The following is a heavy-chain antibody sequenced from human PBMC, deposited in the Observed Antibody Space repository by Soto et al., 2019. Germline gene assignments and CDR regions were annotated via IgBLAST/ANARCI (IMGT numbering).Heavy chain of an antibody. CDR2: ISSSSSYT. D-gene: IGHD3-10*01. CDR1: GFTFSDYY. J-gene: IGHJ4*02. Sequence: SGGSLRLSCAASGFTFSDYYMSWIRQAPGKGLEWVSYISSSSSYTNYADSVKGRFTISRDNAKNSLYLQMNSLRAEDTAVYYCARDPSHGSGSYLDYWGQGTLVTVSS. V-gene: IGHV3-11*06. CDR3: ARDPSHGSGSYLDY.